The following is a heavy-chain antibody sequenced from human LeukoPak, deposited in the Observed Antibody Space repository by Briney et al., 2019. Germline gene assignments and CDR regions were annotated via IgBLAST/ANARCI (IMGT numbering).Heavy chain of an antibody. D-gene: IGHD6-13*01. CDR3: ARDPLIAAAGSYYFDY. J-gene: IGHJ4*02. V-gene: IGHV4-4*07. CDR2: IYTSGST. CDR1: GGSISSYY. Sequence: SEALSLMCTVSGGSISSYYWSWIRQPAGKGLEWIGRIYTSGSTNYNPSLKSRVTMSVDTSKNQFSLKLSSVTAADTAVYYCARDPLIAAAGSYYFDYWGQATLVTVSS.